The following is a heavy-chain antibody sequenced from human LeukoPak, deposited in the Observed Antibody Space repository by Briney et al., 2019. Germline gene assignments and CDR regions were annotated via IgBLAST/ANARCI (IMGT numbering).Heavy chain of an antibody. V-gene: IGHV3-30*18. CDR3: AKDRLNPQWLVLVYFDY. CDR1: GFTFSNYD. CDR2: LSYDGSNK. J-gene: IGHJ4*02. D-gene: IGHD6-19*01. Sequence: HPGGSLRLSCAASGFTFSNYDVHWVRQAPGKGLEWVAVLSYDGSNKYYSDSVKGRFTISRDNSKNTLYLQMNSLRAEDTAVYYCAKDRLNPQWLVLVYFDYWGQGTLVTVSS.